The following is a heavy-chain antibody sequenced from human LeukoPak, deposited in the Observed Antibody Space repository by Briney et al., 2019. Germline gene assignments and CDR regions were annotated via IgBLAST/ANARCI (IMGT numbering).Heavy chain of an antibody. CDR1: GGSISSYY. CDR2: IFYSGSS. J-gene: IGHJ4*02. V-gene: IGHV4-59*03. D-gene: IGHD1-1*01. Sequence: SETLSLTCTVSGGSISSYYWSWVRQPPGKGLEWIGYIFYSGSSNYNPSLKSRVTMSVDTSKHQLSLKLTSVTAADTAVYYCATWRTAKTGFDYWGQGTLVTVSS. CDR3: ATWRTAKTGFDY.